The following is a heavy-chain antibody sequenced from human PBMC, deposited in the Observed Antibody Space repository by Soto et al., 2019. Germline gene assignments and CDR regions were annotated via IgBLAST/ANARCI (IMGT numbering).Heavy chain of an antibody. CDR2: IYYSGST. V-gene: IGHV4-39*01. D-gene: IGHD2-15*01. J-gene: IGHJ4*02. CDR1: GVSISSSNYH. CDR3: ARGSKGGLGRPLDY. Sequence: TSETLSLTCTVSGVSISSSNYHWGWIRQSPGKGLEWIGNIYYSGSTYFNPSLKSRVTISVDRSKNQFSLKLSSVTAADTAVYYCARGSKGGLGRPLDYWGQGTLVTVSS.